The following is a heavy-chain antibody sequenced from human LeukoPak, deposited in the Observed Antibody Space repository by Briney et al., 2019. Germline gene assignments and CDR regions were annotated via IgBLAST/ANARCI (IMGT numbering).Heavy chain of an antibody. Sequence: GASVKVSCKASGYTFTGYYMHWVRQAPGQGLEWMGWINPNSGGTNYAQKFQSRVTMTRDTSISTAYMELSRLGSDDTAVYYCARSVYFDWLSLNWGQGTLVTVSS. CDR2: INPNSGGT. CDR3: ARSVYFDWLSLN. J-gene: IGHJ4*02. V-gene: IGHV1-2*02. CDR1: GYTFTGYY. D-gene: IGHD3-9*01.